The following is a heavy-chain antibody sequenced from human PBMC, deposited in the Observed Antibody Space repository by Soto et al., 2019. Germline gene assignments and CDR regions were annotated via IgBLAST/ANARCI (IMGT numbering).Heavy chain of an antibody. CDR3: ASVADYGDYGQAGGFDL. Sequence: EVQLVESGGGLVKPGGSLRLSCAASGFTFSSYNMNWVRQAPGKGLEWVSSITSSSSYIYYADSVKGRFTISRDNAKNSLYLKMYDLRVEDTAVYYCASVADYGDYGQAGGFDLWGQGTLVTVSS. CDR2: ITSSSSYI. V-gene: IGHV3-21*01. J-gene: IGHJ5*02. CDR1: GFTFSSYN. D-gene: IGHD4-17*01.